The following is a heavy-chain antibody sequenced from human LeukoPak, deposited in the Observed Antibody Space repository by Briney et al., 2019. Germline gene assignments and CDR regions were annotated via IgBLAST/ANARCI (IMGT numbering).Heavy chain of an antibody. J-gene: IGHJ4*02. CDR1: GFTFSDYA. V-gene: IGHV3-64D*06. Sequence: QAGGSLRLSCSGSGFTFSDYAMFWVRQAPGKGLEYVSAIMSNGRSTYLADTVKDRFTISRDNSKNMLYLQMSSLRPEDTAVYYCVKAKYYSWSDGSSFDCWGQGTLVTASS. CDR2: IMSNGRST. D-gene: IGHD1-1*01. CDR3: VKAKYYSWSDGSSFDC.